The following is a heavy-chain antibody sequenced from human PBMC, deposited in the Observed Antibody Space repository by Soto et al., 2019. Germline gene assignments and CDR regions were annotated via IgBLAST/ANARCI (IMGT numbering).Heavy chain of an antibody. CDR3: AKDYDFWSGYPNWFDP. CDR2: ISGSGGST. V-gene: IGHV3-23*01. CDR1: GFTFSSYA. Sequence: HPGGSLRLSCAASGFTFSSYAMSWVRQAPGKGLEWVSAISGSGGSTYYADSVKGRFTISRDNSKNTLYLQMNSLRAEDTAVYYCAKDYDFWSGYPNWFDPWGQGTLVTVSS. D-gene: IGHD3-3*01. J-gene: IGHJ5*02.